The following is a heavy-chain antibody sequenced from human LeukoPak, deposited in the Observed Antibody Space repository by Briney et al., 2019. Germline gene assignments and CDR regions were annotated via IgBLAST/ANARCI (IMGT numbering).Heavy chain of an antibody. J-gene: IGHJ3*02. CDR2: ISAYNGNT. Sequence: ASVKVSCKASGYTFTSYGISWVRQAPRQWLEWMGWISAYNGNTNYEQKFQGRVTMTTDTSTSTAYMELRSLRSDDTALYYCARAESLYGGNLAAAFDIWGQGTMVTVSS. CDR1: GYTFTSYG. V-gene: IGHV1-18*01. D-gene: IGHD4-23*01. CDR3: ARAESLYGGNLAAAFDI.